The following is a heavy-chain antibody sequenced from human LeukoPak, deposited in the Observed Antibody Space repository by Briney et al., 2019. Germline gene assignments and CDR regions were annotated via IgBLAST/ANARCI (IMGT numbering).Heavy chain of an antibody. D-gene: IGHD6-19*01. CDR3: ARRRSGWYDY. Sequence: SETLPLTCTVSGGSISSSSYYWGWIRQPPGKGLEWIGSIYYSGSTYYNPSLKSRVTISVDTSKNQFSLKLSSVTAADTAVYYCARRRSGWYDYWGQGTLVTVSS. V-gene: IGHV4-39*01. CDR1: GGSISSSSYY. CDR2: IYYSGST. J-gene: IGHJ4*02.